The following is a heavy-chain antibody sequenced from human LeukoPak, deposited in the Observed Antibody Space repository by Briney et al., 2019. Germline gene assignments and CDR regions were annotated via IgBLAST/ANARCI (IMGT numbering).Heavy chain of an antibody. CDR1: GGTFSSYA. V-gene: IGHV1-69*13. Sequence: SVKVSCKASGGTFSSYAISWVRQAPGQGLEWMGGIIPIFGTANYAQKFQGRVTITADESTSTAYMELSSLRSEDTAVYHCARDLGYFANWFDPWGQGTLVTVSS. CDR2: IIPIFGTA. D-gene: IGHD2-15*01. CDR3: ARDLGYFANWFDP. J-gene: IGHJ5*02.